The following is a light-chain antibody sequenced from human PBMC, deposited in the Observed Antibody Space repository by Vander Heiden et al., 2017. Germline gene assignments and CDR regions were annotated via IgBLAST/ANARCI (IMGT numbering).Light chain of an antibody. J-gene: IGLJ1*01. CDR3: AAWDDSLNGFYV. V-gene: IGLV1-44*01. CDR2: SNN. CDR1: SPNIGSNT. Sequence: SVLPQPPSASRTPGPRVPISCSGSSPNIGSNTVNWYQQRPGTAPKLLIYSNNQRPSGVPDRFSGSKSGTSASLAISGLQSEDEADDYCAAWDDSLNGFYVVGTGTKVTVL.